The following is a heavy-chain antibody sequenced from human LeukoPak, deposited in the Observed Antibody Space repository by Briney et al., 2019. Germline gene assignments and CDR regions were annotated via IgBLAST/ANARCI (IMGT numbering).Heavy chain of an antibody. CDR3: STVRYCSGGSCVGGMDG. Sequence: TAGSLRLSCAASTFTFSYIYMTWDRPAQGHGLVWVGHIKSKADGGTTDYEVPEKSRLIISRDESKNALYLQMNSLRTEDTAVYYCSTVRYCSGGSCVGGMDGWGQGTTVTVS. CDR1: TFTFSYIY. V-gene: IGHV3-15*01. CDR2: IKSKADGGTT. J-gene: IGHJ6*01. D-gene: IGHD2-15*01.